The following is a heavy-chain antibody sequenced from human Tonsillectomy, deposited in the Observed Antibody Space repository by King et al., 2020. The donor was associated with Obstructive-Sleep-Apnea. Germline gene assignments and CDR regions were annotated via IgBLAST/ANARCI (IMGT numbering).Heavy chain of an antibody. CDR2: IYYSGST. Sequence: QLQESGPGLVKPSETLSLTCTVSGGSISSSSYYWGWIRQPPGKGLEWIGSIYYSGSTYYKSSLKSRVTISVDTSKNQFSLKLSSVTAADTAVYYCASFYDSSGYSDSYYYYGMDVWGQGTTVTVSS. V-gene: IGHV4-39*07. D-gene: IGHD3-22*01. CDR3: ASFYDSSGYSDSYYYYGMDV. CDR1: GGSISSSSYY. J-gene: IGHJ6*02.